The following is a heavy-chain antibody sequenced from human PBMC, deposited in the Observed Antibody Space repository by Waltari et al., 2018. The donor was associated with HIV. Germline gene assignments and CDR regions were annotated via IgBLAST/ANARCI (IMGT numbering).Heavy chain of an antibody. J-gene: IGHJ4*02. D-gene: IGHD2-21*02. CDR1: GLTFSDAW. CDR2: IKSSTDGGTI. CDR3: TTDYWVVTAY. Sequence: EVQLVESGGGLVKPGGSLRLSCAASGLTFSDAWMNWVRQAPGKGLEWVGRIKSSTDGGTIDYAAPVKGRFTISRDDSKNTLYLQMNSLKTEDTAVYFCTTDYWVVTAYWGQGT. V-gene: IGHV3-15*01.